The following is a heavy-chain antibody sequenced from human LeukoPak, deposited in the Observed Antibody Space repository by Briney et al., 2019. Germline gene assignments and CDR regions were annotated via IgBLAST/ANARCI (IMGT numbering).Heavy chain of an antibody. CDR3: ARIRYCGGISCYYIDY. Sequence: ASVKVSCKASEYTFTGYYIHWVRQAPGQGLEWMGWIDPNTGDSNYVQKFQGRVTMTRDTSISSAYMELSRLRSDDTAFYYCARIRYCGGISCYYIDYWGQGTLVTVSA. CDR2: IDPNTGDS. V-gene: IGHV1-2*02. J-gene: IGHJ4*02. D-gene: IGHD2-2*01. CDR1: EYTFTGYY.